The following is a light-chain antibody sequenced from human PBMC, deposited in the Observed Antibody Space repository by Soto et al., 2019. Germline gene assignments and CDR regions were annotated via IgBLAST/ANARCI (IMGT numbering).Light chain of an antibody. V-gene: IGLV1-47*01. Sequence: QSVVTQPPSASGTPGQRITISCSGSSPNIGTNYVYWYQHLPGTAPRLLIYNDNQRPSGVPDRFSGSKSGPSASLAISGLRSEDEALYYCAAWDNNCSGSLVFGPGTKLTVL. J-gene: IGLJ1*01. CDR2: NDN. CDR3: AAWDNNCSGSLV. CDR1: SPNIGTNY.